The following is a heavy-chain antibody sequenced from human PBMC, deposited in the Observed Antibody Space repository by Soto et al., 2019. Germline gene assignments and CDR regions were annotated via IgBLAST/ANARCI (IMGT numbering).Heavy chain of an antibody. V-gene: IGHV4-59*08. Sequence: QVQLQESGPGLVKPSETLSLTCTVSDGSISSYYWSWIRQPPGKGLEWIGYIFYSGSANYNPSLKSRVTMSVDTSKSHFSLKLSSVTAADTAVYYCARRRGQRVGWFDPWGQGPLVTVSS. CDR2: IFYSGSA. CDR3: ARRRGQRVGWFDP. D-gene: IGHD1-26*01. J-gene: IGHJ5*02. CDR1: DGSISSYY.